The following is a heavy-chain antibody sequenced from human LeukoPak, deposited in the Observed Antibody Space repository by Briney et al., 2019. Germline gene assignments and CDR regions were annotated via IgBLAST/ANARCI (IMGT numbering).Heavy chain of an antibody. V-gene: IGHV3-74*01. J-gene: IGHJ4*02. CDR2: INSDGSAT. D-gene: IGHD3-22*01. CDR1: GLSFSTHW. Sequence: HPGGSLRLSCAASGLSFSTHWMHWVRQAPGKGLVYVAQINSDGSATAYADSVKGRFTISRDNAKNTLYLEMSSLRAEDTAVYYCGSLTVVARDHWGQGTLVTVSS. CDR3: GSLTVVARDH.